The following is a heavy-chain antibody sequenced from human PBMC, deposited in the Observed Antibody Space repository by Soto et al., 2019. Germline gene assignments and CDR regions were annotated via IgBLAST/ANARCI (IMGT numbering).Heavy chain of an antibody. Sequence: SVKVSCKASGCTFSSYTISWVRQAPGQGLEWMGRIIPILGIANYAQKFQGRVTITADKSTSTAYMELSSLRSEDTAVYYCARGPTHYCSSTSCYALGLFDYWGQGTLVTVSS. D-gene: IGHD2-2*01. CDR2: IIPILGIA. J-gene: IGHJ4*02. CDR3: ARGPTHYCSSTSCYALGLFDY. V-gene: IGHV1-69*02. CDR1: GCTFSSYT.